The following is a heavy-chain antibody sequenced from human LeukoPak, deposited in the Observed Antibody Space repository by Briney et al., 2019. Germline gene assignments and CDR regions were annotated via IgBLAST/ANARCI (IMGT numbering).Heavy chain of an antibody. CDR2: MSSSGNVK. CDR3: ASNTYGDYVSFDY. V-gene: IGHV3-48*03. D-gene: IGHD4-17*01. J-gene: IGHJ4*02. CDR1: GFTFSVYE. Sequence: GGSLRLSCEASGFTFSVYEMNWVRQPPGKGLEWVSYMSSSGNVKYYADSVKGRFTISRDNAKNSLYLQMNSLRAEDTAVYYCASNTYGDYVSFDYWGQGTLVIVSS.